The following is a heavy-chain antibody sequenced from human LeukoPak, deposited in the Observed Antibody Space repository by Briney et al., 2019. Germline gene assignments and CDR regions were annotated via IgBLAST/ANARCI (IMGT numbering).Heavy chain of an antibody. D-gene: IGHD2-21*02. CDR2: INHSGST. J-gene: IGHJ4*02. V-gene: IGHV4-34*01. Sequence: SETLSLTCAVYGGSFSGYYWSWIRQPPGKGLEWIGEINHSGSTNYNPSLKSRVTISVDTSKNQFSLKLSSVTAADTAVYYCARAENCGGDCYSDYWGQGTLVTVSS. CDR1: GGSFSGYY. CDR3: ARAENCGGDCYSDY.